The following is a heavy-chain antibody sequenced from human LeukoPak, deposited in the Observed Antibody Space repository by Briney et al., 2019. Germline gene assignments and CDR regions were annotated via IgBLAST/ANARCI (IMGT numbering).Heavy chain of an antibody. CDR3: ARGHCSSTSCRYYYYGMDV. CDR2: IYYSGST. V-gene: IGHV4-59*01. D-gene: IGHD2-2*01. J-gene: IGHJ6*02. CDR1: GGSISSYY. Sequence: SETLSLTCTVSGGSISSYYWSWIRQPPGKGLEWIGYIYYSGSTNYNPSLKSRVTISVDTSKNQLSLKLSSVTAADTAVYYCARGHCSSTSCRYYYYGMDVWGQGTTVTVSS.